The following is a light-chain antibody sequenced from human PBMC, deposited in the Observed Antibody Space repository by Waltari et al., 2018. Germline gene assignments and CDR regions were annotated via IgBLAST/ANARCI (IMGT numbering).Light chain of an antibody. CDR1: STYNF. J-gene: IGLJ3*02. Sequence: QSGLTQPPSVSAAPGQKFTTSCPDASTYNFGSWYHQVPGTAPKLLIYENNKRPSGIPDRFTGAKSGTSATLVITGLQTGDEADYYCGTWDNSVSVSVFGGGTKLTVL. CDR3: GTWDNSVSVSV. CDR2: ENN. V-gene: IGLV1-51*02.